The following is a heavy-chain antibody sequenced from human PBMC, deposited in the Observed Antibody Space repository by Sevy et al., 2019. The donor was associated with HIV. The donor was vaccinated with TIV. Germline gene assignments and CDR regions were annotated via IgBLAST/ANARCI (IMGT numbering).Heavy chain of an antibody. CDR1: GFTFSRYA. V-gene: IGHV3-30-3*01. CDR3: ARSGTGHSYGTPSWY. Sequence: GGSLRLSCAASGFTFSRYAMHWVRQAPGKGLEWVAVISYDGGNKYFTDSLKGRFTISRDNSKNTLILQMNSLRPEDTAVYYCARSGTGHSYGTPSWYWGQGTLVTVSS. CDR2: ISYDGGNK. D-gene: IGHD5-18*01. J-gene: IGHJ4*02.